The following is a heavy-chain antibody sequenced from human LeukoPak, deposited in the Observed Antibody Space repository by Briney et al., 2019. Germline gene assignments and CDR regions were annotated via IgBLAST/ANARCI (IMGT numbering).Heavy chain of an antibody. V-gene: IGHV3-33*06. Sequence: SGRSLRLSCAASGLTFSNYGMHWVRQAPGKGLEWVAVMWSGGRNKYYADSVKGRFTISRDNSKNTLYLQMNSLRAEDTAVYYCAEGGGYDFWSGYRYFDYWGQGTLVTVSS. J-gene: IGHJ4*02. D-gene: IGHD3-3*01. CDR1: GLTFSNYG. CDR3: AEGGGYDFWSGYRYFDY. CDR2: MWSGGRNK.